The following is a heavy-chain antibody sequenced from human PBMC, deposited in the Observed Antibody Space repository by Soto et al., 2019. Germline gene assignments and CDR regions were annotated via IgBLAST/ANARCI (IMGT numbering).Heavy chain of an antibody. CDR2: IYYSGST. D-gene: IGHD1-1*01. J-gene: IGHJ4*02. V-gene: IGHV4-39*01. Sequence: SETMDLTCTVSGGSISSRSDYWGWIRQPPGKGLEWIGSIYYSGSTYYNPSLKSRVTISVDTSKNQFSLKLSSVTAADTAVYYCATRTTGTTGYGYWGQGTLVTVSS. CDR3: ATRTTGTTGYGY. CDR1: GGSISSRSDY.